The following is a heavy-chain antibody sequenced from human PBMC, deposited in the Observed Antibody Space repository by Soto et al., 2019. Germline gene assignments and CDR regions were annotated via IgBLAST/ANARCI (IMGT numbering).Heavy chain of an antibody. V-gene: IGHV4-59*01. J-gene: IGHJ6*02. Sequence: QVQLQESGPGLVKPSETLSLTCTVSGGSISNYYWSWIRQPPGKGLEWIGYMYYSGGTKYNPSLESRVTISVDTSKNQFFLKLSSVTAADTAVYYCARESMYSYYGMDVWGQGTTVTVSS. CDR2: MYYSGGT. CDR1: GGSISNYY. CDR3: ARESMYSYYGMDV. D-gene: IGHD6-6*01.